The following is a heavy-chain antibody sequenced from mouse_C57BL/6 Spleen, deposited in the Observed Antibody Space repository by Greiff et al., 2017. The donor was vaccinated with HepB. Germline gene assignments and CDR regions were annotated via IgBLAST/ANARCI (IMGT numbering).Heavy chain of an antibody. J-gene: IGHJ3*01. CDR3: ARGGSYSSVVAWFGC. Sequence: EVKLQESGPGLVKPSQSLSLTCSVTGYSITSGYYWNWIRQFPGNKLEWMGYISYDGSNNYNPSLKNRISITRDTSKNQFFLKLNSLTSEDTATYYCARGGSYSSVVAWFGCWGHGTLVTVSA. CDR1: GYSITSGYY. V-gene: IGHV3-6*01. D-gene: IGHD2-12*01. CDR2: ISYDGSN.